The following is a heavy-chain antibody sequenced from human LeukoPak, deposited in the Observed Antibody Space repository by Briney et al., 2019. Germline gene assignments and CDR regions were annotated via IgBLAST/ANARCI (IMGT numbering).Heavy chain of an antibody. V-gene: IGHV4-59*08. J-gene: IGHJ4*02. CDR1: GDSISSYY. D-gene: IGHD1-26*01. Sequence: KTSETLSLTCTVSGDSISSYYWSWIRQPPGKGLEWIAHIYYSGSTNYNPSLKSRVTISLDTSKSQFSLKLTSVTAADTAVYYCARHLSGGTYPLDYWGQGTLVTVSS. CDR2: IYYSGST. CDR3: ARHLSGGTYPLDY.